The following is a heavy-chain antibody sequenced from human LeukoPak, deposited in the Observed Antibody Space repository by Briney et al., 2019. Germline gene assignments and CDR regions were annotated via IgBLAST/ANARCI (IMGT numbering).Heavy chain of an antibody. CDR3: ARILGYCTSTNCHDAFDI. J-gene: IGHJ3*02. D-gene: IGHD2-2*01. CDR2: IYHGGRS. Sequence: PSETLSLTXAVSGYPMNSGYYWGWIRQPPGKGLEWIASIYHGGRSYYNPSLKSRVTISVDTSKNQFSLKMSSVIAADTAVYYCARILGYCTSTNCHDAFDIWGQGTMVTVSS. V-gene: IGHV4-38-2*01. CDR1: GYPMNSGYY.